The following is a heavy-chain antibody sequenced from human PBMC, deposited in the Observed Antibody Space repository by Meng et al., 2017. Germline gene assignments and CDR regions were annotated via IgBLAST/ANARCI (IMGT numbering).Heavy chain of an antibody. CDR3: ASITMIVGNEPPPSTFDL. CDR2: INTNRWGT. CDR1: GYSFTRYY. V-gene: IGHV1-2*06. Sequence: QVERVMSGAQVHNTRAHMKVSCKAFGYSFTRYYMHWVSKLRGQGLEWMGRINTNRWGTNYAQKFQGRVTMTRDTSISTAYMELSRLRSDDTAVYYCASITMIVGNEPPPSTFDLWGRGTLVTVSS. J-gene: IGHJ2*01. D-gene: IGHD3-22*01.